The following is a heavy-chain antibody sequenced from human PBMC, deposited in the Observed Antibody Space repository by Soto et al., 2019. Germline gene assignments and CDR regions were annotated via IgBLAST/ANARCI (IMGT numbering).Heavy chain of an antibody. CDR2: INHSGST. J-gene: IGHJ1*01. Sequence: QVQLQQWGAGLLKPSETLSLTCGVYGGSFSGYYWSWIRQPPRQGMEWIGEINHSGSTNYNPSLKSRVTISVDTSKNQFSLKLSSVTAADTAVYFCASHSGSIAARLHFQHWGQGTLVTVSS. CDR1: GGSFSGYY. D-gene: IGHD6-6*01. CDR3: ASHSGSIAARLHFQH. V-gene: IGHV4-34*01.